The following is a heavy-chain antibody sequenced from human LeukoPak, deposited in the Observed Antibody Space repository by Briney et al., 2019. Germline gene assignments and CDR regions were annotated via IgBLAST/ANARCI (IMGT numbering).Heavy chain of an antibody. J-gene: IGHJ4*02. V-gene: IGHV3-48*04. Sequence: GGSLRLSCEFSGIIFSTYAMNWVRQAPGKGVEWISYISGSSSGSTSIIHYVDSVKGRFTISRDNAKNSLHLQMDSLSAEDTAVYYCARDFWSGYYTEDWGQGALVIVSS. D-gene: IGHD3-3*01. CDR2: ISGSSSGSTSII. CDR1: GIIFSTYA. CDR3: ARDFWSGYYTED.